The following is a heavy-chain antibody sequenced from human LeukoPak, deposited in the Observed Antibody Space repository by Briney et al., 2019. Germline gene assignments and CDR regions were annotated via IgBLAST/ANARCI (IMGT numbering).Heavy chain of an antibody. CDR3: ARGPGYCSSTSCYRPWFDP. CDR2: INHSGST. Sequence: PSKTLSLTCAVYGGSFSGYYWSWIRQPPGKGLEWIGEINHSGSTNYNPSLKSRVTISVDTSKDQFSLKLSSVTAADTAVYYCARGPGYCSSTSCYRPWFDPWGQGTLVTVSS. CDR1: GGSFSGYY. V-gene: IGHV4-34*01. D-gene: IGHD2-2*01. J-gene: IGHJ5*02.